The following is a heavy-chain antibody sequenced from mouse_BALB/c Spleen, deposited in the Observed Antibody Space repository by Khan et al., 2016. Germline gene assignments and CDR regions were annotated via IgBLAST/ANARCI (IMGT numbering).Heavy chain of an antibody. CDR2: INTYSGES. V-gene: IGHV9-3-1*01. D-gene: IGHD1-1*01. CDR3: ARYRYYYGSSRYFDF. Sequence: QIQLVQSGPELKRPGKTVKISCKASGYTFTNYGINWVKQAPGKGLKWMGWINTYSGESTYADDFKGRFAFSLETSANTAYLQIKHLKNEDTATYFCARYRYYYGSSRYFDFWGAGTTVTVSS. J-gene: IGHJ1*01. CDR1: GYTFTNYG.